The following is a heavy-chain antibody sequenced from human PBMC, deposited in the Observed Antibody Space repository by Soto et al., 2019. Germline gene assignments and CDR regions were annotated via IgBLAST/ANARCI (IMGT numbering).Heavy chain of an antibody. CDR2: IIPMLPVT. D-gene: IGHD2-2*01. CDR1: GGTFKTYT. CDR3: SIGSWSAETFDV. J-gene: IGHJ3*01. V-gene: IGHV1-69*02. Sequence: QVHLIQSGAEVKKPGSSVKVSCKAAGGTFKTYTLFWVRQAPGHGLEWMGRIIPMLPVTNSAQKFQGRLTLTAHKSTGTAFMELTSLTSDDTAVYYCSIGSWSAETFDVWGQGTMVTVSS.